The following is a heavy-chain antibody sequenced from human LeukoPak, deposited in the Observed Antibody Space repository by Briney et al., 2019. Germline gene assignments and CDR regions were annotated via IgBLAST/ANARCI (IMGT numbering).Heavy chain of an antibody. V-gene: IGHV4-34*01. CDR1: GGSFSGYC. Sequence: SETLSLTCAVYGGSFSGYCWSWIRQPQGTGLELIGEITHSGSTNYNSSLKSRVTISVDTPKNQFSLKLNSVTAADTAVYYCARDYASWGQWTMVTVSS. D-gene: IGHD4-17*01. CDR2: ITHSGST. CDR3: ARDYAS. J-gene: IGHJ3*01.